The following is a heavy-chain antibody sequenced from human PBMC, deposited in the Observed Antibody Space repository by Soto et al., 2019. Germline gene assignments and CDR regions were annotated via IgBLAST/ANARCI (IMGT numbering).Heavy chain of an antibody. CDR2: IYYSGST. Sequence: SETLSLTCTVSGGSISSSSYYWGWIRQPPGKGLEWIGSIYYSGSTYYNPSLKSRVTISVDTSKNQFSLKLSSVTAADTAVYYCARDGDGYNLNWFDPWGQGTLVTVS. D-gene: IGHD5-12*01. CDR3: ARDGDGYNLNWFDP. V-gene: IGHV4-39*02. CDR1: GGSISSSSYY. J-gene: IGHJ5*02.